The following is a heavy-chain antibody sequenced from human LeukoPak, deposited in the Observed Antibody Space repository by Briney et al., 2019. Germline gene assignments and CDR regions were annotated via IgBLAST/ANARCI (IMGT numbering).Heavy chain of an antibody. CDR3: ARDPILITIFGVVVDGMDV. D-gene: IGHD3-3*01. V-gene: IGHV3-74*01. CDR1: GFIFSSYW. J-gene: IGHJ6*02. Sequence: GGSLRLSCAASGFIFSSYWMHWVRQAPGKGLVWVSRIYSDGSSTSYADSVKGRFTISRDNAKNTLYLQMNSLRAEDTAVYYCARDPILITIFGVVVDGMDVWGQGTTVTVSS. CDR2: IYSDGSST.